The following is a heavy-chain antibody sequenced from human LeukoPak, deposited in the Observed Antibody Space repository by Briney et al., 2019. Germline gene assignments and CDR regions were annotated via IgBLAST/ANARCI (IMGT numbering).Heavy chain of an antibody. V-gene: IGHV4-38-2*02. J-gene: IGHJ4*02. CDR1: GYSISSGYY. D-gene: IGHD2-2*03. CDR3: ARVPWI. Sequence: SSETLSLTCTVSGYSISSGYYWGWIRQPPGKGLEWIGSIYHSGSTYYNPSLKSRVTISVDTSKNQFSLKLSSVTAADTAVYYCARVPWIWGQGTLVTVSS. CDR2: IYHSGST.